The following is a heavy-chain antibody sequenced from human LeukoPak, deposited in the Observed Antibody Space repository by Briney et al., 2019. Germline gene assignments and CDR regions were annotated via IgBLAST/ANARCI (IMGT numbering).Heavy chain of an antibody. CDR3: ARHVRKCGGSGCNWGSGHYSYYYYMDV. V-gene: IGHV4-34*01. Sequence: SETLSLTCAVNGGSFSGYCWSWIRQPPGKVPEWLGEIHHSGSTNYNPSLKSRLTISVDTSKNQFSLKLTSVTAADTAIYYCARHVRKCGGSGCNWGSGHYSYYYYMDVWGKGTTVTISS. CDR2: IHHSGST. D-gene: IGHD5-12*01. J-gene: IGHJ6*03. CDR1: GGSFSGYC.